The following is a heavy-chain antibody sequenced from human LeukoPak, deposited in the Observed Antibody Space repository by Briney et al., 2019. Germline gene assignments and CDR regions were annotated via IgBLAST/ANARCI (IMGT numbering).Heavy chain of an antibody. D-gene: IGHD4-17*01. Sequence: SQTLSLTCTVSGGSISSGSYYWSWIRQPAGKGLEWMGRISSSGSTNYNPSLKTRVTISMDTTKNQFSLKLTSVTAADTALYYCASYGRGGFDPWGQGTLVTVSS. CDR2: ISSSGST. CDR3: ASYGRGGFDP. J-gene: IGHJ5*02. CDR1: GGSISSGSYY. V-gene: IGHV4-61*02.